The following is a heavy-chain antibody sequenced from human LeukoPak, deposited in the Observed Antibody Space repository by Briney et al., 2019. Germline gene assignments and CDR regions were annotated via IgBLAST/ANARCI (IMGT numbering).Heavy chain of an antibody. D-gene: IGHD3-10*01. CDR1: GYTFTGYY. CDR2: INPNSGGT. V-gene: IGHV1-2*06. J-gene: IGHJ4*02. CDR3: ARDLSVSGFDY. Sequence: GASVKVSCKASGYTFTGYYMHWVRQAPGQGLEWMGRINPNSGGTNYAQKFQGKVTMTRDTSISTAYMELSRLRSDDTAVYYCARDLSVSGFDYWGQGTLVTVPS.